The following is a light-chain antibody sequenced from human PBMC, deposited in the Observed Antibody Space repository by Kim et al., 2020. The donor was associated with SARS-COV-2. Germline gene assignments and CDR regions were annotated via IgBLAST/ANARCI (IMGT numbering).Light chain of an antibody. J-gene: IGKJ5*01. CDR3: QQYNSHPIT. CDR1: QGISQN. V-gene: IGKV1-16*01. CDR2: GAS. Sequence: DIQMTQSPSSLSASLRDSVTITCRASQGISQNIAWFQQKPGQAPKSLIYGASTLQGGVPPRFRGAGSGRDFSLTINSLQADDFAIYFCQQYNSHPITFGRGTRLEI.